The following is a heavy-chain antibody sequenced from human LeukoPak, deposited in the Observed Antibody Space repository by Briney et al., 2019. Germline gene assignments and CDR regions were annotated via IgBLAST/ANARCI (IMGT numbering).Heavy chain of an antibody. J-gene: IGHJ4*02. CDR2: IIPIFGTA. V-gene: IGHV1-69*05. CDR1: GGTFSSYA. D-gene: IGHD5-12*01. CDR3: AGQGGIVATILFY. Sequence: SVKVSCKASGGTFSSYAISWVRQAPGQGLEWMGGIIPIFGTANYAQKFQGRVTITTDESTSTAYMELSSLRSEDTAVYYCAGQGGIVATILFYWGQGTLVTASS.